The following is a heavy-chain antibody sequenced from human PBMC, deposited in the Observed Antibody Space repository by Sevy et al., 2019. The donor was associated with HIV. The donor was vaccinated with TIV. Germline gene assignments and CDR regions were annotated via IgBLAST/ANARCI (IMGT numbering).Heavy chain of an antibody. CDR1: GFTLSNYW. J-gene: IGHJ4*02. Sequence: GGSLRHSCAASGFTLSNYWMSWVRQAPGKGLEWVANIKQDGSDKYYVDSVKGRFTISRDNAKNSLYLQMNSLRAEDKAVYYCARDLFSGSYYENYWGQGTLVTVSS. V-gene: IGHV3-7*01. D-gene: IGHD1-26*01. CDR3: ARDLFSGSYYENY. CDR2: IKQDGSDK.